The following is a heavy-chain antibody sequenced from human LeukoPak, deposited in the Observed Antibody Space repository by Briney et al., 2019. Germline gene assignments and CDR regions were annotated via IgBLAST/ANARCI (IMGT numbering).Heavy chain of an antibody. V-gene: IGHV4-59*08. J-gene: IGHJ4*02. CDR2: IYYTGNT. CDR3: ARLGGATSPFGY. Sequence: SETLSLTCTVSGGSISSYYWSWIRQPPGKGLEWIGYIYYTGNTNYNPSLKSRVTISVDTSKDQFSLNLSSVTAADTAIYYCARLGGATSPFGYWGQGTLVTVSS. CDR1: GGSISSYY. D-gene: IGHD1-26*01.